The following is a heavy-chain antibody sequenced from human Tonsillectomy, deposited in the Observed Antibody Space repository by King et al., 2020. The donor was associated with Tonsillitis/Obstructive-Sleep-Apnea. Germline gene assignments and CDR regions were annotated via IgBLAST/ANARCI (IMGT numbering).Heavy chain of an antibody. V-gene: IGHV3-30*04. J-gene: IGHJ4*02. Sequence: VQLVESGGGVVQPGRSLRLSCTASGFTFSAYAMHWVRQAPGKGLEWVAVTSHDGGYKFYADSVKGRFTISRDNSKNTLYLQMNSLRAEDTALYYCARDPGQNILIDWGQGTLVTVSS. D-gene: IGHD3-9*01. CDR1: GFTFSAYA. CDR2: TSHDGGYK. CDR3: ARDPGQNILID.